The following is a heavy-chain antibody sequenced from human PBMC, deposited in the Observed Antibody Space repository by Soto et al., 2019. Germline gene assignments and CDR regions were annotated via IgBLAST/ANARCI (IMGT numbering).Heavy chain of an antibody. D-gene: IGHD2-21*01. V-gene: IGHV4-39*01. CDR3: ARRWLFAVDY. CDR1: GGSISSSGYY. J-gene: IGHJ4*02. Sequence: TSETLSLTCTVSGGSISSSGYYWGWIRQPPGKGLEWIGSIYYSGSTYYNPSLKSRVTISVDTSKNQFSLKLSSVTAADTAVYYCARRWLFAVDYWGQGTLVTVSS. CDR2: IYYSGST.